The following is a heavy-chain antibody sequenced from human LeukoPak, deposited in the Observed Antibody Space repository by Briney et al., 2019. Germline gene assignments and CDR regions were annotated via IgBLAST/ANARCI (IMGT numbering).Heavy chain of an antibody. V-gene: IGHV3-30*18. J-gene: IGHJ6*02. CDR2: ISNDGSNK. D-gene: IGHD1-26*01. CDR3: AKEAYSGSNNYYYYALDV. Sequence: GGSLRLSCAASGFSFSSYGMHWVRQAPGKGLEWVALISNDGSNKYHADSVKGRLTISRDNSKNTLHLQMDSLRAEDTAVYYCAKEAYSGSNNYYYYALDVWGQGTRSPSP. CDR1: GFSFSSYG.